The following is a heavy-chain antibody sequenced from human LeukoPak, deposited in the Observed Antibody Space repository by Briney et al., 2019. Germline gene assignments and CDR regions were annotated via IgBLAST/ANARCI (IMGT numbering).Heavy chain of an antibody. CDR3: ARGPIAAAGTDFDY. CDR2: INTNTGNP. D-gene: IGHD6-13*01. V-gene: IGHV7-4-1*02. CDR1: GFTFTSYG. J-gene: IGHJ4*02. Sequence: ASVKVSCKASGFTFTSYGISWVRQAPGQGLEWMGWINTNTGNPTYAQGFTGRFVFSLDTSVSTAYLQISSLKAEDTAVYYCARGPIAAAGTDFDYWGQGTLVTVSS.